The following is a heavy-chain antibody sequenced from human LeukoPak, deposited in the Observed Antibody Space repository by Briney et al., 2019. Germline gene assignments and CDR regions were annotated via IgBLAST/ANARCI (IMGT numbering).Heavy chain of an antibody. D-gene: IGHD1-1*01. Sequence: SETLSFTCTVSGDFITAYYWSWIRQPPGKGLEWIGYVYYSGSTEYNPSLRSRVTISLEMSKHQLSLNLTSVTAADTAVYYCASNSATVFDYWGQGALVTVSS. V-gene: IGHV4-59*01. CDR2: VYYSGST. J-gene: IGHJ4*02. CDR1: GDFITAYY. CDR3: ASNSATVFDY.